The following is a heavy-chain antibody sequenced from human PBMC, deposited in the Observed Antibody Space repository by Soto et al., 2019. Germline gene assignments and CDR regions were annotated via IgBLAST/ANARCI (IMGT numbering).Heavy chain of an antibody. D-gene: IGHD3-3*01. V-gene: IGHV3-30-3*01. CDR1: GFTFSSYA. CDR3: ARDRYDFWSGDFGY. Sequence: QVQLVESGGGVVQPGRSLRLSCAASGFTFSSYAMHWVRQAPGKGLEWVAVISYDGSNKYYADSVKGRFTISRDNSKNTLYLQMNSLRAEDTAVYYCARDRYDFWSGDFGYWGQGTLVTVSS. J-gene: IGHJ4*02. CDR2: ISYDGSNK.